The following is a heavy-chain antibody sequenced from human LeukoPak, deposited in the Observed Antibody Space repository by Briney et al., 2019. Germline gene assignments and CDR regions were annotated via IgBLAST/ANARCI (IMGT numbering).Heavy chain of an antibody. CDR1: GYSISSGYD. J-gene: IGHJ5*02. Sequence: SDPLSLTCAVSGYSISSGYDWGWIRQPPGKGLEWIGSIYHSGSTYYNPSLKSRVTISVDTSKNQYSLKLSSVTAADTAVYYCARELMGIVVVPAAISSWFDPWGQGTLVTVSS. CDR3: ARELMGIVVVPAAISSWFDP. V-gene: IGHV4-38-2*02. CDR2: IYHSGST. D-gene: IGHD2-2*02.